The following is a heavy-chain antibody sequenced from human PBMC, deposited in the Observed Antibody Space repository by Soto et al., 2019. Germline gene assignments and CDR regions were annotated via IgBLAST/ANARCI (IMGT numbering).Heavy chain of an antibody. CDR2: ISAYNGNT. J-gene: IGHJ4*02. Sequence: ASMKVSCKASGYTFTSYGISWVRQAPGQGLEWMGWISAYNGNTNYAQKLKGRVTMTTDTSTSTAYMELRSLRSDDTAVYYCAVATMDKTDYWGQGTLVTVSS. V-gene: IGHV1-18*01. D-gene: IGHD5-12*01. CDR1: GYTFTSYG. CDR3: AVATMDKTDY.